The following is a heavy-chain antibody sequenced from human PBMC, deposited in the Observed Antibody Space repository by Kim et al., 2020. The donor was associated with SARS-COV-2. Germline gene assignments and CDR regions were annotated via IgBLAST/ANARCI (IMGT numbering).Heavy chain of an antibody. Sequence: YYTDSVKGRFSIFRDNAKNSLYLQMNNLRDEDTALYYCARGSSSSWYVDNWGQGILVTVSS. V-gene: IGHV3-48*03. CDR3: ARGSSSSWYVDN. D-gene: IGHD6-13*01. J-gene: IGHJ4*02.